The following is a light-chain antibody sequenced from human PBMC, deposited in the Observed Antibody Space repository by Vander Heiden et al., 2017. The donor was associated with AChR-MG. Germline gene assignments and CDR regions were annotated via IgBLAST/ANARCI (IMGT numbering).Light chain of an antibody. CDR3: RQSLQHPCT. CDR2: EVS. V-gene: IGKV2D-29*02. CDR1: QSLLHSDEKTY. Sequence: DIVMTQTPLSLSVTPGQPASISCKSSQSLLHSDEKTYLYWYLQKPGQYPQLLIYEVSNRCSGVPDKFSGSGSGTDFTLKISRVEAEDVGVYYCRQSLQHPCTFGQGTKLEIK. J-gene: IGKJ2*02.